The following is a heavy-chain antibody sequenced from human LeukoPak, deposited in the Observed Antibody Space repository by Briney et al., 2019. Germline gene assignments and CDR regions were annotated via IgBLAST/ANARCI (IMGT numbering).Heavy chain of an antibody. CDR1: GGSISSSSYY. J-gene: IGHJ5*02. D-gene: IGHD3-3*01. CDR3: ARWLRFLEWLSWFDP. V-gene: IGHV4-39*07. Sequence: PSETLSLTCTVSGGSISSSSYYWGWIRQPPGKGLEWIGSIYYSGSTYYNPSLKSRVTISVDTSKNQFSLKLSSVTAADTAVYYCARWLRFLEWLSWFDPWGQGTLVTVSS. CDR2: IYYSGST.